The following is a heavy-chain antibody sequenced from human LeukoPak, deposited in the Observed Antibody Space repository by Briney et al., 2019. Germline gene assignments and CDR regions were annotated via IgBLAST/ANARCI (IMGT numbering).Heavy chain of an antibody. D-gene: IGHD2-21*01. Sequence: ASVKVSCKASGGTFSSYAISWVRQAPGQGLEWMGRIIPILGIANYAQKFQGRVTITADKSTSTAYMELSSLRSEDAAVYYCARTAIRLYYFDYWGQGTLVTVSS. CDR2: IIPILGIA. J-gene: IGHJ4*02. CDR1: GGTFSSYA. V-gene: IGHV1-69*04. CDR3: ARTAIRLYYFDY.